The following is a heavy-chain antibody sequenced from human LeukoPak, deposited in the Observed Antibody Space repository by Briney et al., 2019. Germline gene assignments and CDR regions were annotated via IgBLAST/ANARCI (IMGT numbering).Heavy chain of an antibody. Sequence: GASVKVSCKASGYTFTGYYMHWVRQAPGQGLEWMGWINPNSGGTNYAQKFQGRVTMTRDTSISTAYMELSKLRSDDTAVYYCARTFMVRGVIITPPYYYYMDVWGKGTTVTVSS. J-gene: IGHJ6*03. CDR1: GYTFTGYY. CDR2: INPNSGGT. V-gene: IGHV1-2*02. CDR3: ARTFMVRGVIITPPYYYYMDV. D-gene: IGHD3-10*01.